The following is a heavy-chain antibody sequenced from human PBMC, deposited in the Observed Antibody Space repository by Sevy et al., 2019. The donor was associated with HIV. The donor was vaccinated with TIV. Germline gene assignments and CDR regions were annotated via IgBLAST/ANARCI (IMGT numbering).Heavy chain of an antibody. CDR3: TKSNSGSFDY. D-gene: IGHD3-22*01. CDR1: GFSFSTYW. CDR2: IKQDESEK. Sequence: GGFLRLSCAASGFSFSTYWMHCVRQAPGKGLEWVANIKQDESEKYYVASVKGRFTISRDNAKNSVYLEMNSLRPEDTAIYYYTKSNSGSFDYWGQGTRVTVSS. J-gene: IGHJ4*02. V-gene: IGHV3-7*01.